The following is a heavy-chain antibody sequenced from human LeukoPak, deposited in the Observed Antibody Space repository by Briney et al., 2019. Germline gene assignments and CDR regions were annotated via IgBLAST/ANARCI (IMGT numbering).Heavy chain of an antibody. CDR2: IYYSGST. Sequence: SETLSLTCTVSGGSISSSSYYWGWIRQPPGKGLEWIGSIYYSGSTYYNPSLESRVTISVDTSKNQFSLKLSSVTAADTAVYYCARRSGWYLVDYWGQGTLVTVSS. D-gene: IGHD6-19*01. V-gene: IGHV4-39*01. CDR3: ARRSGWYLVDY. J-gene: IGHJ4*02. CDR1: GGSISSSSYY.